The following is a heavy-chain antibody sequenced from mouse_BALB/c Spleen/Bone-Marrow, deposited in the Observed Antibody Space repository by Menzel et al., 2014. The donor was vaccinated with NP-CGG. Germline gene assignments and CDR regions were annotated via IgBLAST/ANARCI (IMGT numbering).Heavy chain of an antibody. CDR3: ARLGYYGGFAY. J-gene: IGHJ3*01. V-gene: IGHV4-1*02. CDR1: GFDFSRYW. Sequence: EVKVVESGGGLVQPGGSLKLSCAASGFDFSRYWMSWVRQAPGKRLEWIGEINPESNTINYSPSLKDKFIISRDNAKNTLYLQMNKVRSEDTALYYCARLGYYGGFAYWGQGTLVTVSA. D-gene: IGHD2-3*01. CDR2: INPESNTI.